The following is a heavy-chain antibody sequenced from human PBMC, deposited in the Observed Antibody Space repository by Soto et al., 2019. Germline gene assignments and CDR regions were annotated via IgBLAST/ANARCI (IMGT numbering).Heavy chain of an antibody. J-gene: IGHJ4*02. Sequence: EVQLVESGGGLVQPGGSLRLSCAASEFTVSSNYMSWVRQAPGKGLEWVSVIYSGGSTYYADSVKGRFTISRDNSKNTLYLQMNSLRAEDTAVYYCARLPSERRPRPGVWGQGTQVTVSS. V-gene: IGHV3-66*04. CDR3: ARLPSERRPRPGV. CDR2: IYSGGST. D-gene: IGHD1-1*01. CDR1: EFTVSSNY.